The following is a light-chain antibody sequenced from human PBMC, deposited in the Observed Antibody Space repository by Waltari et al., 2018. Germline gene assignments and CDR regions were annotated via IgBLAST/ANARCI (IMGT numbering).Light chain of an antibody. J-gene: IGKJ3*01. CDR2: GAS. CDR1: QSVSSN. V-gene: IGKV3-15*01. CDR3: QQYHSTPFT. Sequence: IVMTQSPATLSVSPGERATLSCRASQSVSSNLAWYQHKPGQAPRLLIYGASTRATGIAARFSGSGSGTEFTLTISSLQSEDFAVYYCQQYHSTPFTFGPGTKVDIK.